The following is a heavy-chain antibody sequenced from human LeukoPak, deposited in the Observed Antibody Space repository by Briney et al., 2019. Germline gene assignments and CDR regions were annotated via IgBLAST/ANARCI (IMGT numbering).Heavy chain of an antibody. CDR1: GGSISSYF. CDR3: ARIDRAVAGTIDY. J-gene: IGHJ4*02. V-gene: IGHV4-59*08. D-gene: IGHD6-19*01. CDR2: IYYSGST. Sequence: SETLSLTCTVSGGSISSYFWSWIRQPPGKGLEWIGYIYYSGSTNYNPSLKSRVTMSVDTSKNQSSLKLSSVTAADTAVYYCARIDRAVAGTIDYWGQGTLVTVSS.